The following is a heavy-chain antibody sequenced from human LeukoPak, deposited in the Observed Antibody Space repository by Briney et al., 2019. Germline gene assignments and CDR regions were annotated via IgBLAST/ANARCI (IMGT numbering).Heavy chain of an antibody. Sequence: SENLSLTCTVSGGSISSGGYFWHWIRQQPGKGLEWIGYIYYSGRTYYDPSLKRRVTISVDTPKSQCSLKLTSVTAADAAVYYCARGVAAAGADYWGQGTLVTVSS. CDR2: IYYSGRT. CDR3: ARGVAAAGADY. CDR1: GGSISSGGYF. D-gene: IGHD6-13*01. J-gene: IGHJ4*02. V-gene: IGHV4-31*03.